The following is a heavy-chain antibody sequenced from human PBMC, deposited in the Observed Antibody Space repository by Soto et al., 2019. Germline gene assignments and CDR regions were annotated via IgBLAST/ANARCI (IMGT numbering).Heavy chain of an antibody. CDR3: ARAGSGYSTCWYYVEY. D-gene: IGHD6-13*01. V-gene: IGHV4-30-2*01. CDR2: IYHSGNT. CDR1: GGSISSGGYS. Sequence: QLQLQESGSGLVEPSQTLSLTCAVSGGSISSGGYSWSWIRQPPGKGLEWIGYIYHSGNTHYSQALKSRVIISLARSKNQFSLKLTSVTAADTAVYYCARAGSGYSTCWYYVEYWGQGILVTVSS. J-gene: IGHJ4*02.